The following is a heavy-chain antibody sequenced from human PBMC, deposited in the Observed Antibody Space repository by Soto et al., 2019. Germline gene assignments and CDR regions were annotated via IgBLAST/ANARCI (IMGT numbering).Heavy chain of an antibody. CDR1: GYNFTTFW. V-gene: IGHV5-10-1*01. J-gene: IGHJ5*02. D-gene: IGHD1-1*01. CDR3: GYPDNFSVRGWIAP. CDR2: IDPSDSYT. Sequence: GESLKISCKGSGYNFTTFWIHWVRQMPGEGLEWMGRIDPSDSYTTYSPSFQGHVTISADKSISTAYLQWSSLKASDTAMYYCGYPDNFSVRGWIAPWGQGTQVTVSS.